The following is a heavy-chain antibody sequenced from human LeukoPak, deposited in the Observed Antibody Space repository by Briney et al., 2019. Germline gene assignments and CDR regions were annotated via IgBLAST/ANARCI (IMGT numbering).Heavy chain of an antibody. V-gene: IGHV1-3*01. D-gene: IGHD2-15*01. Sequence: ASVKVSCKASGYTFTSYAMHWVRQAPGQRLEWMGWINAGNGNTKYSQKLQGRVTITRDTSASTAYMELSSLKASDTAMYYCARPDSPERCSGGSCFLSAFDIWGQGTMVTVSS. CDR1: GYTFTSYA. CDR3: ARPDSPERCSGGSCFLSAFDI. J-gene: IGHJ3*02. CDR2: INAGNGNT.